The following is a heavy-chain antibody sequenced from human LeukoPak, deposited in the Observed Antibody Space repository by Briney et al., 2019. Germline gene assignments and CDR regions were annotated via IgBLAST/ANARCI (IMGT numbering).Heavy chain of an antibody. CDR3: ARGGYYYDSSGY. D-gene: IGHD3-22*01. J-gene: IGHJ4*02. V-gene: IGHV1-18*04. Sequence: ASVKVSCKASGYTFTGYYMHWVRQAPGQGLEWMGWISAYHGNTNYAQKLQGRVTMTTDTSTSTAYMELRSLRSDDTAVYYCARGGYYYDSSGYWGQGTLVTVSS. CDR1: GYTFTGYY. CDR2: ISAYHGNT.